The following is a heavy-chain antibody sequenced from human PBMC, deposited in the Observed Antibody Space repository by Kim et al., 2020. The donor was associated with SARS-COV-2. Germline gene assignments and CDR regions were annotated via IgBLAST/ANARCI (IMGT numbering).Heavy chain of an antibody. CDR3: AGRDSSGYYFADRPGKSLSRYYFDY. D-gene: IGHD3-22*01. V-gene: IGHV4-59*08. Sequence: SETLSLTCTVSGGSISSYYWSWIRQPPGKGLEWIGYIYYSGSTNYNPSLKSRVTISVDTSKNQFSLKLSSVTAADTAVYYCAGRDSSGYYFADRPGKSLSRYYFDYWGQGTLVTVSS. CDR1: GGSISSYY. J-gene: IGHJ4*02. CDR2: IYYSGST.